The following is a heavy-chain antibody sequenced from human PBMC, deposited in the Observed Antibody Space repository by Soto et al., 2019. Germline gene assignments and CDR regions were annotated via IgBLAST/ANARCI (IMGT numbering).Heavy chain of an antibody. V-gene: IGHV1-69*12. Sequence: QVQLVQSGAEVKKPGSSVKVSCKASGGTFSSYAISWVRQAPGQGLEWMGGIIPIFGTANYAQKFQGRVTXXAXDXXSTVYMELSSLRSEDTAVYYCARRIGETEVGWFDPWGQGTLVTVSS. CDR3: ARRIGETEVGWFDP. CDR2: IIPIFGTA. D-gene: IGHD3-10*01. J-gene: IGHJ5*02. CDR1: GGTFSSYA.